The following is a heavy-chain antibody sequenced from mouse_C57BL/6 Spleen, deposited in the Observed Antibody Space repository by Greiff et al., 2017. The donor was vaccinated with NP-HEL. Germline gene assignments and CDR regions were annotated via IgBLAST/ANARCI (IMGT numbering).Heavy chain of an antibody. J-gene: IGHJ1*03. D-gene: IGHD1-1*01. CDR2: ISDGGSYT. V-gene: IGHV5-4*03. CDR1: GFTFSSYA. Sequence: EVKVVESGGGLVKPGGSLKLSCAASGFTFSSYAMSWVRQTPEKRLEWVATISDGGSYTYYPDNVKGRFTISRDNAKNNLYLQMSHLKSEDTAMYYCARVGITTVRGWYFDVWGTGTTVTVSS. CDR3: ARVGITTVRGWYFDV.